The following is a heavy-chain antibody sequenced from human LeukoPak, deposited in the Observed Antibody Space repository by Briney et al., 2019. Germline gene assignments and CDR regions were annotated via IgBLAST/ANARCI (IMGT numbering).Heavy chain of an antibody. CDR3: ARVGCSSTSCYPEKDY. D-gene: IGHD2-2*01. Sequence: ASVKVSCKAPGYTFTSYGISWVRQAPGQGLEWMGWISGYNGNTNYAQKLQGRVTMTTDTSTSTAYMELRSLRSDDTAVYYCARVGCSSTSCYPEKDYWGQGTLVTVSS. CDR1: GYTFTSYG. J-gene: IGHJ4*02. CDR2: ISGYNGNT. V-gene: IGHV1-18*01.